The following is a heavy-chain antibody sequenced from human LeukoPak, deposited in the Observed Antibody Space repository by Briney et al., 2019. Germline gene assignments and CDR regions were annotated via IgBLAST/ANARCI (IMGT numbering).Heavy chain of an antibody. D-gene: IGHD2-2*01. CDR2: IYSGGST. CDR3: ARGRYQLLPFDP. J-gene: IGHJ5*02. V-gene: IGHV3-53*01. CDR1: GFTVSSNN. Sequence: GGSLRLSCAASGFTVSSNNMSWVRQAPGKGLEWVSVIYSGGSTYYADSVKGRFTISRDNSKNTLYLQMNSLRAEDTAVYYCARGRYQLLPFDPWGQGTLVTVSS.